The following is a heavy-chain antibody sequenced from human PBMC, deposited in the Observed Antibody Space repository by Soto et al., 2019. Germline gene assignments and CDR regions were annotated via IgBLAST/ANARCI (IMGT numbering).Heavy chain of an antibody. CDR1: GGSFGKSA. J-gene: IGHJ4*02. CDR2: FIPVYRTL. D-gene: IGHD3-3*01. V-gene: IGHV1-69*13. Sequence: SVKVSYKASGGSFGKSAINWVRQTPGQGLEWLGGFIPVYRTLNYAQKFQGRVTITADESTGTAYMTLSSLASDDTAVYYCATGVIWIGYFTVDSWGQGTRVTVSS. CDR3: ATGVIWIGYFTVDS.